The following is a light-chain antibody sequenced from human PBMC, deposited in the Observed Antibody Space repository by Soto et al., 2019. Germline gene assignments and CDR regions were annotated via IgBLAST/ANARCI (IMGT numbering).Light chain of an antibody. J-gene: IGKJ2*01. CDR1: QSISSS. Sequence: DIQMTQSPSSLSASVGETITITCRASQSISSSLNWFQHSPGQPPKLLLFAASNLHAGVPPRFSGSGSGTSFSLTISSLQPEDFATYYCQQASSLPHTFGQGTRVEIK. V-gene: IGKV1-39*01. CDR3: QQASSLPHT. CDR2: AAS.